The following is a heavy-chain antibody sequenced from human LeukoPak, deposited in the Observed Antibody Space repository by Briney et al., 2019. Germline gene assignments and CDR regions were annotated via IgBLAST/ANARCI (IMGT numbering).Heavy chain of an antibody. D-gene: IGHD3-22*01. V-gene: IGHV3-23*01. CDR2: ISGSGGST. CDR1: GFTFSSYA. Sequence: PGGSLRLSCAASGFTFSSYAMSWVRQAPGKGLEWVSAISGSGGSTYYADSVKGRFTISRDNSKNTLYLQMNSLRAEDTAVYYCAKVAPDSSGYYSYFQHWGQGTLVTVSS. J-gene: IGHJ1*01. CDR3: AKVAPDSSGYYSYFQH.